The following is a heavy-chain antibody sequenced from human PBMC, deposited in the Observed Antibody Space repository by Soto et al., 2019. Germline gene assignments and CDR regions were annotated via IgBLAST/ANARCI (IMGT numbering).Heavy chain of an antibody. CDR3: ARQRDYYGRDY. J-gene: IGHJ4*02. Sequence: QLQLQESGPGLVKPSETLSLTCTVSGGSISSSSSYWGWIRQPPGKGLEWIGSIYYSGSTYYNPSLKSRVTVSVDTSKNQFALNLSSVTAADTAVYYCARQRDYYGRDYWGQGTLVTVSS. CDR2: IYYSGST. D-gene: IGHD3-10*01. V-gene: IGHV4-39*01. CDR1: GGSISSSSSY.